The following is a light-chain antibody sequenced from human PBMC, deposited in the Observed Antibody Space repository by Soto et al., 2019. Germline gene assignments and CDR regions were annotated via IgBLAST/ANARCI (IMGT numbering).Light chain of an antibody. CDR3: QHYNNYPWT. CDR1: QSISSW. V-gene: IGKV1-5*03. CDR2: KAS. Sequence: DIQMTQSPSTLSASVGDRVTITCRASQSISSWLAWYQQKPGKAPKLLIYKASSLESGVPSRFSGSGSGTEFTLTIISLQPDDFATYYCQHYNNYPWTFGQGTKVEIK. J-gene: IGKJ1*01.